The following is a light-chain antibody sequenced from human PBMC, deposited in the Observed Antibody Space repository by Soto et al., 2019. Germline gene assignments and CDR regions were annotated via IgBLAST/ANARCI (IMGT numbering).Light chain of an antibody. CDR1: QSVNTN. CDR2: GAS. V-gene: IGKV3-15*01. CDR3: KQYTNGISCT. Sequence: EIVAAQFTAARSVSPGERATLSCMVSQSVNTNFAWYQQKPGQAPRLLIYGASTRATGIPAGFSGSGSGTEFTLTISSLQSEDFAVYYCKQYTNGISCTFGQGTKLDI. J-gene: IGKJ1*01.